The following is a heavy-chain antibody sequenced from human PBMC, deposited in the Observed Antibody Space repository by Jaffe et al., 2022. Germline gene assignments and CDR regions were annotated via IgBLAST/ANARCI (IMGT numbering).Heavy chain of an antibody. V-gene: IGHV3-23*01. CDR3: AKAPFGYCSSTSCYGPFDY. CDR1: GFTFSSYA. CDR2: ISGSGGST. Sequence: EVQLLESGGGLVQPGGSLRLSCAASGFTFSSYAMSWVRQAPGKGLEWVSAISGSGGSTYYADSVKGRFTISRDNSKNTLYLQMNSLRAEDTAVYYCAKAPFGYCSSTSCYGPFDYWGQGTLVTVSS. J-gene: IGHJ4*02. D-gene: IGHD2-2*01.